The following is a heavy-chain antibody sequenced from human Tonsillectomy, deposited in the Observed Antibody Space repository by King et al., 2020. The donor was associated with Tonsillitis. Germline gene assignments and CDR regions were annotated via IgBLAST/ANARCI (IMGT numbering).Heavy chain of an antibody. V-gene: IGHV3-23*04. CDR3: AKGRGPGTVDWFDP. CDR1: GFTFHSYA. J-gene: IGHJ5*02. D-gene: IGHD3-10*01. CDR2: IIGDGGGT. Sequence: VQLVESGGGLVQPGGSLRLSCAASGFTFHSYAMCWVRQAPGKGLEWVSSIIGDGGGTYFADSVKGRFSISRDNSMGTLYLQMYSLRAEDTAKYYCAKGRGPGTVDWFDPWGQGVLVTVSS.